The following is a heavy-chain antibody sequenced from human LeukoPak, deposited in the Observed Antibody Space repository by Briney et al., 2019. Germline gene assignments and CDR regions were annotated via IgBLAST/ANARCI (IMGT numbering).Heavy chain of an antibody. CDR3: ARDTSLRYFDWLSTEGHFDY. Sequence: PGGSLRLSCAASGFTFSSYEMNWVRQAPGKGLEWVSYISSSSSTIYYADSVKGRFTISRDNAKNSLYLQMNSLRDEDTAVYYCARDTSLRYFDWLSTEGHFDYWGQGTLVTVSS. J-gene: IGHJ4*02. CDR1: GFTFSSYE. V-gene: IGHV3-48*03. CDR2: ISSSSSTI. D-gene: IGHD3-9*01.